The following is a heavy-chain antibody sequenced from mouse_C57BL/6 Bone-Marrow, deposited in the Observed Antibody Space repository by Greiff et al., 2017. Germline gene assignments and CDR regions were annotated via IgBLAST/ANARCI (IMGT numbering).Heavy chain of an antibody. CDR1: GFTFSDYY. D-gene: IGHD1-1*01. V-gene: IGHV5-12*01. J-gene: IGHJ4*01. CDR2: ISNGGGST. CDR3: ARHYYGSSYWTYYAMDY. Sequence: EVKLVESGGGLVQPGGSLKLSCAASGFTFSDYYMYWVRQTPEKRLEWVAYISNGGGSTYYPDTVKGRFTISRDNAKNTLYLQMSRLKSEDTAMYYCARHYYGSSYWTYYAMDYWGQGTSVTVSS.